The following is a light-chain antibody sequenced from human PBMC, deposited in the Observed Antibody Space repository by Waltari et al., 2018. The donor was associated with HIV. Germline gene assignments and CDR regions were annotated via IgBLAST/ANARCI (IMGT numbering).Light chain of an antibody. CDR1: KSNGGNY. Sequence: QSGLTQPPSVSGPPGKRGTSACSGSKSNGGNYVYCDQQFPGTAPKLLIQRNNQRPSGVPDRFSGSKSGTSASLAISGLRSEDEADYYCAVWNDRLNAEVFGGGTKLTVL. J-gene: IGLJ3*02. V-gene: IGLV1-47*01. CDR2: RNN. CDR3: AVWNDRLNAEV.